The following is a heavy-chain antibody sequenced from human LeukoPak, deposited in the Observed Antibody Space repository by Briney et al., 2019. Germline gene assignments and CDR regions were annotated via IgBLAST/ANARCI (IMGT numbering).Heavy chain of an antibody. CDR2: IYYSGST. CDR1: GGSISSYY. Sequence: SETLSLTCTVSGGSISSYYWSWIRQPPGKGLEWIGYIYYSGSTNYNPSLKSRVTISVDTSKNQFSLKLSSVTAADAAVYYCARRMDVWGQGTTVTVSS. V-gene: IGHV4-59*08. CDR3: ARRMDV. J-gene: IGHJ6*02.